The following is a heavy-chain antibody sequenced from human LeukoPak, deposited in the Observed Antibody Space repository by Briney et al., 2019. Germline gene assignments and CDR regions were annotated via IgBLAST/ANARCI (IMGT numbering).Heavy chain of an antibody. J-gene: IGHJ4*02. V-gene: IGHV3-74*01. D-gene: IGHD6-13*01. CDR3: ARGIAAADIDY. Sequence: PRGSLRLSCAASGFTFSSYWMHWVRQAPGKGLVWVSRINSDGSSTSYADSVKGRFTISRDNAKNTLYLQMNSLRAEDTAVYYCARGIAAADIDYWGQGTLVTVSS. CDR2: INSDGSST. CDR1: GFTFSSYW.